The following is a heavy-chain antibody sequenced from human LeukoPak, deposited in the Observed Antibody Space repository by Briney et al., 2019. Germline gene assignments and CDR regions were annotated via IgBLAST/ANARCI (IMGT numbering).Heavy chain of an antibody. CDR2: INHSGST. V-gene: IGHV4-34*01. D-gene: IGHD3-10*01. CDR1: VGSFSGYY. CDR3: ASRGRKLLWFGEFGGFDY. Sequence: SETLSLTCAVYVGSFSGYYWSWIRQPPGKGLEWIGEINHSGSTNYNPSLKSRVTISVDTSKNQFSLKLSSVTAADTAVYYCASRGRKLLWFGEFGGFDYWGQGTLVTVSS. J-gene: IGHJ4*02.